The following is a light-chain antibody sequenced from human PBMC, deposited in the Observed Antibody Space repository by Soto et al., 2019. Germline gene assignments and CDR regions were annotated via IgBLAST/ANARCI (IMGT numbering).Light chain of an antibody. CDR2: GAS. V-gene: IGKV3-20*01. J-gene: IGKJ1*01. CDR1: QSVSNNY. Sequence: DIMFTQSPGTLSLSQGEKNTIYCRACQSVSNNYLAWYKQKPGQATRLLIYGASNRATGIPDRFSGSGSGTDFTLIISRLEPEDFAVYYCQQYGSLSWTFGQGTNVDIK. CDR3: QQYGSLSWT.